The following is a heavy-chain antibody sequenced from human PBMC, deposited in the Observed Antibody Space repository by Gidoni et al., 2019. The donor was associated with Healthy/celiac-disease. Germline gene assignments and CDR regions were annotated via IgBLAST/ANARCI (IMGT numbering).Heavy chain of an antibody. CDR2: IIPIFGTA. CDR3: AREDATVTARSWYFDL. D-gene: IGHD4-17*01. CDR1: GGTFSSYA. Sequence: QVQLVQSGAEVKKPGLSVKVSCKASGGTFSSYAISWVRQAPGQGLELMGGIIPIFGTANYAQKFQGRVTITADESTSTAYMELSSLRSEDTAVYYCAREDATVTARSWYFDLWGRGTLVTVSS. J-gene: IGHJ2*01. V-gene: IGHV1-69*01.